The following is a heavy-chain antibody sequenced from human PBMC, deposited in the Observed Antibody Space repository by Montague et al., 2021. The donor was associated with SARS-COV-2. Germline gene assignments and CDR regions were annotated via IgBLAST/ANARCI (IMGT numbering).Heavy chain of an antibody. J-gene: IGHJ4*02. V-gene: IGHV4-34*01. CDR2: INHYVST. CDR3: AGVTKDVLRYFDWLTQEDPGYFDF. CDR1: GGSFSGYY. Sequence: SETLSLTCAVYGGSFSGYYWSWIRQPPGKGLDWIGEINHYVSTNYNPSLNSRVTISLDTSKSQFSLNLSSVTAADTAVYYCAGVTKDVLRYFDWLTQEDPGYFDFWGQGTLVTVSP. D-gene: IGHD3-9*01.